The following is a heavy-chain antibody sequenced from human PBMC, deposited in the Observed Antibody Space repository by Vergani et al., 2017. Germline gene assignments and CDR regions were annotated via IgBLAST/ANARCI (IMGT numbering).Heavy chain of an antibody. J-gene: IGHJ3*02. D-gene: IGHD4-23*01. V-gene: IGHV3-21*01. CDR1: GFTFSSYS. Sequence: EVQLVESGGGLVKPGGSLRLSCAASGFTFSSYSMNWVRQAPGKGLEWVSSISSSSIYIYYADSVKGRFTISRDNAKNALYLQMNSLRAEDTAVYYCARVTATYAFDIWGQGTMVTVSS. CDR3: ARVTATYAFDI. CDR2: ISSSSIYI.